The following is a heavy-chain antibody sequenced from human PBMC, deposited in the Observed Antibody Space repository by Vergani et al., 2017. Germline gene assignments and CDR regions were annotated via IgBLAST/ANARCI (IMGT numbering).Heavy chain of an antibody. CDR3: AGDSSSPFDY. J-gene: IGHJ4*02. V-gene: IGHV3-48*03. Sequence: EVQLVESGGGLVQPGGSLRLSCAASGFTFSSYEMNWVRQAPGKGLEWVSYISSSGSTIYYADSVKGRFTISRDNAKNSLYLQMNSLRAEDTAVYYGAGDSSSPFDYWGQGTLVTVSS. CDR1: GFTFSSYE. D-gene: IGHD6-6*01. CDR2: ISSSGSTI.